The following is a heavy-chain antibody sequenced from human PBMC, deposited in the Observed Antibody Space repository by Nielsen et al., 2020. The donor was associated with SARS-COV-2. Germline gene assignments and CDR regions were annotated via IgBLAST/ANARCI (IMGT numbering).Heavy chain of an antibody. J-gene: IGHJ4*02. Sequence: SETLSLTCTVSGGSISSYYWSWIRQPPGKGLEWIGYIYYSGSTHYNPSLKSRVTLSVDTSKSQFSLKLSSVTAADTAVYYCARHTSRTNWDHFDFWGQGTLVTVSS. CDR3: ARHTSRTNWDHFDF. CDR2: IYYSGST. D-gene: IGHD1-1*01. V-gene: IGHV4-59*08. CDR1: GGSISSYY.